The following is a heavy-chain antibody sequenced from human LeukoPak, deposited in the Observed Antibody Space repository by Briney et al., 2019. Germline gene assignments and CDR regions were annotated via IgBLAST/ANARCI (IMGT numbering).Heavy chain of an antibody. CDR1: GYTFTGYY. V-gene: IGHV1-2*02. CDR2: INPNSGGT. D-gene: IGHD3-3*01. CDR3: ARENVLRFFEWSVDAFDI. Sequence: EASVKVSCKTSGYTFTGYYIHWVRQAPGQGLEWMGWINPNSGGTNYAQKFQGRVTMTRDTSISTAYMELSTLRSDDTAVYFCARENVLRFFEWSVDAFDIWGQGTMLTVSS. J-gene: IGHJ3*02.